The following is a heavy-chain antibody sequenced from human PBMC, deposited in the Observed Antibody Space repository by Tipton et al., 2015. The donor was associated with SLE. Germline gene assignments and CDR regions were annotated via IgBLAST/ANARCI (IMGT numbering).Heavy chain of an antibody. Sequence: LSCAVYGGSFSGYYWSWIRQPPGKGLEWIGEINHSGSTNYNPSLKSRVTISVDTSKNQFSLKLSSVTAADTAVYYCARGMTMVQGAKGYYFDYWGQGTLVTVSS. CDR3: ARGMTMVQGAKGYYFDY. CDR1: GGSFSGYY. CDR2: INHSGST. V-gene: IGHV4-34*01. D-gene: IGHD3-10*01. J-gene: IGHJ4*02.